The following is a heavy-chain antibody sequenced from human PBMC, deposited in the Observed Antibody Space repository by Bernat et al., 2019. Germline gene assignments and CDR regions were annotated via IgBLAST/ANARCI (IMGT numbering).Heavy chain of an antibody. CDR3: ARDSAPRYSSSPLPYAFDI. V-gene: IGHV3-30*01. J-gene: IGHJ3*02. D-gene: IGHD6-6*01. Sequence: QVQLVESGGGVVQTGRSLRLSCAASGFTFSSYAMHWVRQAPGKGLEWVAVISYDGSNKYYADSVKGRFTISRDNSKNTLYLQMNSLRAEDTAVYYCARDSAPRYSSSPLPYAFDIWGQGTMVTVSS. CDR2: ISYDGSNK. CDR1: GFTFSSYA.